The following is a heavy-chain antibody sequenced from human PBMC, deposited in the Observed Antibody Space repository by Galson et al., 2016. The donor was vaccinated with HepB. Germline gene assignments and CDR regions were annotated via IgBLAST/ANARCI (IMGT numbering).Heavy chain of an antibody. D-gene: IGHD3-10*01. J-gene: IGHJ6*02. Sequence: LSLTCSVSGGAITSGNYYWNWIRQHPGRGLEWIGHTSYSGRSDYSASLRSQVIISPDTSKNQFSLLLTSVTAADTAVYYCARVVLASTTDIIRGVVSTRRDYYGMDVWGQGITVTVSS. CDR2: TSYSGRS. V-gene: IGHV4-31*01. CDR3: ARVVLASTTDIIRGVVSTRRDYYGMDV. CDR1: GGAITSGNYY.